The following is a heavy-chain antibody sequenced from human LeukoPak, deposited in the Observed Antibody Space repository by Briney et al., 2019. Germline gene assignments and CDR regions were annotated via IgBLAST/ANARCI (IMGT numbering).Heavy chain of an antibody. CDR1: GGSISSGDYY. D-gene: IGHD2-2*02. CDR3: ARGGCSSTSCYIAGRGYSYGYLGY. CDR2: INHSGST. Sequence: PSQTLSLTCTVSGGSISSGDYYLSWIRQPPGKGLEWIGEINHSGSTNYNPSLKSRVTISVDTSKNQFSLKLSSVTAADTAVYYCARGGCSSTSCYIAGRGYSYGYLGYWGQGTLVTVSS. V-gene: IGHV4-30-4*01. J-gene: IGHJ4*02.